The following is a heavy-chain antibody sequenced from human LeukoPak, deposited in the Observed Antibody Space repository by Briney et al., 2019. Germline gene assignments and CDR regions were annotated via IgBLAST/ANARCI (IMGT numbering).Heavy chain of an antibody. CDR3: ARDHDTAAGYYYYGMDV. D-gene: IGHD5-18*01. CDR1: GFTFSSYS. V-gene: IGHV3-21*01. J-gene: IGHJ6*02. Sequence: GGSLRLSCAASGFTFSSYSMNWVRQAPGKGLEWVSSISSSSSYIYYADSVKGRFTISRDNAKNSLYLQMNSLGAEDTAVYYCARDHDTAAGYYYYGMDVWGQGTTVTVSS. CDR2: ISSSSSYI.